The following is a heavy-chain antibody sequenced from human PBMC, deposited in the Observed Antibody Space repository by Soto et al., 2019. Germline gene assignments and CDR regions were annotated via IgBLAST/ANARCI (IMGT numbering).Heavy chain of an antibody. CDR2: IYYSGST. CDR3: AGSSSGSPGGTLRY. D-gene: IGHD1-26*01. V-gene: IGHV4-31*03. CDR1: GGSISSGGYY. Sequence: QVQLQESGPGLVKPSQTLSLTCTVSGGSISSGGYYWSWIRQHPGKGLEWIGYIYYSGSTYYNPSLQSRVTISVDTSKIQFSLKLSSVTAADRAVYYCAGSSSGSPGGTLRYWGQGTLVTVSS. J-gene: IGHJ4*02.